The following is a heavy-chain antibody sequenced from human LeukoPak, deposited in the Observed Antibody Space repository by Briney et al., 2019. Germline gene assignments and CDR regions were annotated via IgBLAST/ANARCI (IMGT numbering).Heavy chain of an antibody. CDR1: GFTFSSYS. D-gene: IGHD4/OR15-4a*01. CDR2: ISSSSSYI. CDR3: ASGASETMVGL. Sequence: GGYLRLSCAASGFTFSSYSMNWVRQAPGKGLEWVSSISSSSSYIYYADSVKGRFTISRDNAKNSLYLQMNSLRAEDTAVYYCASGASETMVGLWGQGTLVTVSS. V-gene: IGHV3-21*01. J-gene: IGHJ4*02.